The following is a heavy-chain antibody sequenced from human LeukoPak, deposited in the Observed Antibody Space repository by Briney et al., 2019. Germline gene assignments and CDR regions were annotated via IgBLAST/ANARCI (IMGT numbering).Heavy chain of an antibody. D-gene: IGHD2-15*01. Sequence: SVKVSCKASGGTFSSYAISWVRQAPGQGLEWMGRIIPIFGIANYAQEFQGRVTITADKSRSTAYMELSSLRSEDTAVYYCARGIGYCSGGSCYRIGDAFDIWGQGTMVTVPS. CDR1: GGTFSSYA. CDR3: ARGIGYCSGGSCYRIGDAFDI. J-gene: IGHJ3*02. CDR2: IIPIFGIA. V-gene: IGHV1-69*04.